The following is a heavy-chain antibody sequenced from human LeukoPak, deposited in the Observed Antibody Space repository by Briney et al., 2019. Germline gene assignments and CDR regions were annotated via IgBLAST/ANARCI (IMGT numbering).Heavy chain of an antibody. J-gene: IGHJ4*02. V-gene: IGHV4-61*02. CDR2: IYITDSA. D-gene: IGHD2-8*01. CDR1: GGSISSGSYY. Sequence: PSETLSLTCTVSGGSISSGSYYWTWVRQPAGKGLGWLGRIYITDSANYYSSLDSRVTILVDTSKNQFSLKLSSVTAADTAIYYCARSRERICTNPPCYVDLQATWGQGALVTVSP. CDR3: ARSRERICTNPPCYVDLQAT.